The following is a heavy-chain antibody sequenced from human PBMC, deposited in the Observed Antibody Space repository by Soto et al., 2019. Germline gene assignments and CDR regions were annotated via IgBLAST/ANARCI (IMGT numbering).Heavy chain of an antibody. Sequence: ASVKVSCKASGGTFSSYAISWVRQAPGQGLEWMGGIIPIFGTANYAQKFQGRVTITADESTSTAYMELSSLRSEDTAVYYCARDLYDSSGYPFFDYWDQGTLVTVYS. CDR2: IIPIFGTA. D-gene: IGHD3-22*01. CDR3: ARDLYDSSGYPFFDY. CDR1: GGTFSSYA. J-gene: IGHJ4*02. V-gene: IGHV1-69*13.